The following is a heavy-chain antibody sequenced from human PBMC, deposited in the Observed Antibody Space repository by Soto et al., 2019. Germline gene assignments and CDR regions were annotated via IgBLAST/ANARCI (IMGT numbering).Heavy chain of an antibody. Sequence: QVQLQQWGAGLLKPSETLSLTCAVYGGSFSGYYWSWIRQPPGKGLEWIGEINHSGSTNYNPSLQSRVTISVDTSKNQFSLKLSSVTAADTAVYYCARGIVSDIVVVVAATPANWFDPWGQGTLVTVSS. CDR1: GGSFSGYY. CDR2: INHSGST. D-gene: IGHD2-15*01. CDR3: ARGIVSDIVVVVAATPANWFDP. V-gene: IGHV4-34*01. J-gene: IGHJ5*02.